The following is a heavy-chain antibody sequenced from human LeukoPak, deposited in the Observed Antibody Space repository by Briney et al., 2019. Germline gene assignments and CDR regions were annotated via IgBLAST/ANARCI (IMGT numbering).Heavy chain of an antibody. CDR1: GGSFSGYY. Sequence: SETLSLTCAVYGGSFSGYYWSWIRQPPGKGLEWIGEINHSGSTNYNLSLKSRVTISVDTSKNQFSLKLSSVTAADTAVYYCARGSEEDYFDYWGQGTLVTVSS. V-gene: IGHV4-34*01. J-gene: IGHJ4*02. CDR2: INHSGST. CDR3: ARGSEEDYFDY.